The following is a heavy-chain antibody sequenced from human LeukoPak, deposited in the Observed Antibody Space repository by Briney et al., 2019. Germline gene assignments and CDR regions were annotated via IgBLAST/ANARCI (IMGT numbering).Heavy chain of an antibody. J-gene: IGHJ4*02. D-gene: IGHD5-18*01. CDR1: GFTFSSYE. CDR2: INSDWSST. Sequence: GGSLRLSCAASGFTFSSYEMHWVRQAPGKGLVWVSRINSDWSSTSYADFVKGRFTISRDNAKNKLYLQMNSLRAEDTAVYYCARGRGYSYGWIGEKLLDYWGQGILVTVSS. CDR3: ARGRGYSYGWIGEKLLDY. V-gene: IGHV3-74*01.